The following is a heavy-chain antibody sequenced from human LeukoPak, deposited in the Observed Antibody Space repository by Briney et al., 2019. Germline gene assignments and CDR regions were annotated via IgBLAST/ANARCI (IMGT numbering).Heavy chain of an antibody. CDR3: ARTSAGSLAGYYFDY. D-gene: IGHD3-10*01. V-gene: IGHV4-4*07. Sequence: KTSETLSLTCTVSGGSISSYYWSWIRQPAGKGLEWIGRIYTSGSTNYNPSLKSRVTISGDTSKNQFSLKLSSVTAADTAVYYCARTSAGSLAGYYFDYWGQGTLVTVSS. J-gene: IGHJ4*02. CDR2: IYTSGST. CDR1: GGSISSYY.